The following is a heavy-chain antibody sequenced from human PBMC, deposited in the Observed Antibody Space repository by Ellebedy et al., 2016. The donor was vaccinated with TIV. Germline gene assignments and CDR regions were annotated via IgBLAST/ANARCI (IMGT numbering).Heavy chain of an antibody. CDR1: GFSVSSNY. CDR3: AKVQPLTQYGMDV. V-gene: IGHV3-66*01. D-gene: IGHD3-9*01. J-gene: IGHJ6*02. CDR2: IYSGGST. Sequence: PGGSLRLSCAASGFSVSSNYMSWVRQAPGKGLEWVSVIYSGGSTYYADSVKGRFTISRDNSKNTLYLQMNSLRAEDTAVYYCAKVQPLTQYGMDVWGQGTTVTVSS.